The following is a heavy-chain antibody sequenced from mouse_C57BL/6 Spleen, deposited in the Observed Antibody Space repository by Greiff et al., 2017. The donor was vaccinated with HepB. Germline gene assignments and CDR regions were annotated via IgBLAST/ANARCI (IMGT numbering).Heavy chain of an antibody. CDR2: INPSSGYT. CDR1: GYTFTSYW. J-gene: IGHJ2*01. D-gene: IGHD1-1*01. V-gene: IGHV1-7*01. Sequence: QVHVKQSGAELAKPGASVKLSCKASGYTFTSYWMHWVKQRPGQGLEWIGYINPSSGYTKYNQKFKDKATLTADKSSSTAYMQLSSLTYEDSAVYYCASYGSSYEGFDYWGQGTTLTVSS. CDR3: ASYGSSYEGFDY.